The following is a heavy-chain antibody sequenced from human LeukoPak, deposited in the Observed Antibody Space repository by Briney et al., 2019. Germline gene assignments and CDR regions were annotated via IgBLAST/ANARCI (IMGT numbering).Heavy chain of an antibody. CDR1: GGSFSGYY. Sequence: SETLSLTCAVYGGSFSGYYWSWIRQPPGKGLEWIGEINHSGSTNYNPSFKSRVTISVDTSKNQFSLKLSSVTAADTAVYYCASSNIVVVTAYWGQGTLVTVSS. D-gene: IGHD2-21*02. V-gene: IGHV4-34*01. CDR3: ASSNIVVVTAY. J-gene: IGHJ4*02. CDR2: INHSGST.